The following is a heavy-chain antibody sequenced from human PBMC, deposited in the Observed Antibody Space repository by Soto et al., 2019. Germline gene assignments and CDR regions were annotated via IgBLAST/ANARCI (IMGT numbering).Heavy chain of an antibody. CDR3: ARIDCTGGSCRPYAYYDMDV. Sequence: EVQLVESGGGLVQPGRSLRLSCAASGFTFDDYAMHWVRQAPGKDLGWVSGISWNSGSIGYADSVKGRFTISRDNSKNTLYLQMNSLSAEDTAVYYCARIDCTGGSCRPYAYYDMDVWGQGTTVTVSS. CDR1: GFTFDDYA. V-gene: IGHV3-9*01. D-gene: IGHD2-15*01. CDR2: ISWNSGSI. J-gene: IGHJ6*02.